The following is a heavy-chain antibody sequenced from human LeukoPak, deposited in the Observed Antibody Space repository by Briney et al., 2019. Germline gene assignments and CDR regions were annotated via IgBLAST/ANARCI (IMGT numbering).Heavy chain of an antibody. V-gene: IGHV3-21*01. J-gene: IGHJ6*02. CDR1: GFTFSSYS. D-gene: IGHD6-6*01. CDR3: ARDWPSNYYSMDV. Sequence: GESLRLSCAASGFTFSSYSMNWVRQAPGKGLEWVSSITSSTDYIYYADSVKGRFTISRDNTKNSVYLQMNSLRAEDTAVYYCARDWPSNYYSMDVWGHGTTVTV. CDR2: ITSSTDYI.